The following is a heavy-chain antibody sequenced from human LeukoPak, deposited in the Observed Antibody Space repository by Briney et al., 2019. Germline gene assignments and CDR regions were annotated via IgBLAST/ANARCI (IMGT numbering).Heavy chain of an antibody. CDR3: AKGGVAVAGTPYYYYYMDV. D-gene: IGHD6-19*01. CDR2: IGYDGSNK. CDR1: GFTFSSYG. V-gene: IGHV3-30*02. Sequence: PGGSLRLSCAASGFTFSSYGMHWVRQAPGKGLEWVGFIGYDGSNKYYADSVKGRFTISRDNSKNTLYLQMNSLRAEDTAVYYCAKGGVAVAGTPYYYYYMDVWGKGTTVTVSS. J-gene: IGHJ6*03.